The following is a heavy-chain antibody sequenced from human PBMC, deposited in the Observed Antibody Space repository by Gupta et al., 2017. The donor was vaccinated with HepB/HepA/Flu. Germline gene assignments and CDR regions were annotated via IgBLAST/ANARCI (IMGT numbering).Heavy chain of an antibody. J-gene: IGHJ4*02. D-gene: IGHD2-15*01. Sequence: EVQLVESGGGLVQPGRSLRLSCAASGFTFDDYAMHWVRQVPGKGLEWVSGISWNSGSIDYADSVKGRFTIARDNAKNSLYLQMNRLRPEDTALYYCEKGNCGGGSCYSTEYWGQGTLVTVS. CDR2: ISWNSGSI. V-gene: IGHV3-9*01. CDR3: EKGNCGGGSCYSTEY. CDR1: GFTFDDYA.